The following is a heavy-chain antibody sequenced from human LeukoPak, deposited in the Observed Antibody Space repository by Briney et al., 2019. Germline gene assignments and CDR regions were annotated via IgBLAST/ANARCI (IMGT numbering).Heavy chain of an antibody. J-gene: IGHJ4*02. CDR1: GFTFSSYG. CDR2: IWYDGSNK. D-gene: IGHD2-2*01. CDR3: ARDKSSSTNLLDY. Sequence: GGSLRLSCAASGFTFSSYGMHWVRQAPGKGLEWVAVIWYDGSNKYYADSVKGRFTISRDNSKNTLYLQMNSLRAEDTAVYYCARDKSSSTNLLDYWGQGTLVTVSS. V-gene: IGHV3-33*01.